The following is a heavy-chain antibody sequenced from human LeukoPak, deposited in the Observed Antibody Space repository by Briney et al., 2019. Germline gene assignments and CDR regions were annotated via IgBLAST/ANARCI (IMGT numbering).Heavy chain of an antibody. CDR3: AKASSSGPNNY. J-gene: IGHJ4*02. V-gene: IGHV3-23*01. Sequence: GGSLRLSCAASGFTFSSYCMSWVRQAPGGGLEWVSAITGSGGGTFCADSVKGRFTISRDNSKNTLYLQMNSLRADDTAVYYCAKASSSGPNNYWGQGTLVTVSS. CDR1: GFTFSSYC. CDR2: ITGSGGGT. D-gene: IGHD6-6*01.